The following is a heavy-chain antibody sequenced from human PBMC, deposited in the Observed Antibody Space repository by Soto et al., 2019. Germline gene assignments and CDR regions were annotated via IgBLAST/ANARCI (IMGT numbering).Heavy chain of an antibody. D-gene: IGHD3-16*02. CDR1: GGTFSSYA. CDR3: ATGPRYDYVWGSYRPDGGDDAFDI. V-gene: IGHV1-69*01. J-gene: IGHJ3*02. Sequence: QVQLVQFGAEVKKPGSSVKVSCKASGGTFSSYAISWVRQAPGQGLEWMGGIIPIFGTANYAQKFQGRVTITADESTSTAYMELSSLRSEDTAVYYCATGPRYDYVWGSYRPDGGDDAFDIWGQGTMVTVSS. CDR2: IIPIFGTA.